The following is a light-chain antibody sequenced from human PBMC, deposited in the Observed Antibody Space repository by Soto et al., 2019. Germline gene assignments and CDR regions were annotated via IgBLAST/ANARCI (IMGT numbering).Light chain of an antibody. CDR3: AAWDDSLNGWV. J-gene: IGLJ3*02. Sequence: QSVLTQPPSASGTPGQRVTISCSGSSFNIGRNPVNWYQQFPGTAPKLLIYTNDQRPSGVPDRFSGSKSGTSASLAISGLQSEAEADYYCAAWDDSLNGWVFGGGTKLTVL. CDR2: TND. CDR1: SFNIGRNP. V-gene: IGLV1-44*01.